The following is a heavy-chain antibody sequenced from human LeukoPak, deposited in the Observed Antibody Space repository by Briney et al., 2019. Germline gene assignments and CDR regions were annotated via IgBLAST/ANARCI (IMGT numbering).Heavy chain of an antibody. CDR1: GYTFTSYG. V-gene: IGHV1-18*01. D-gene: IGHD2-2*01. Sequence: ASVKVSCKASGYTFTSYGISWVRQAPGQGLEWMGWISAYNGNTNYAQKLQGRVTMTTDTSTSTAYMELRSLRSDDTAVYYCATDLYCSSTSCNPFDIWGQGTTVTVSS. J-gene: IGHJ3*02. CDR3: ATDLYCSSTSCNPFDI. CDR2: ISAYNGNT.